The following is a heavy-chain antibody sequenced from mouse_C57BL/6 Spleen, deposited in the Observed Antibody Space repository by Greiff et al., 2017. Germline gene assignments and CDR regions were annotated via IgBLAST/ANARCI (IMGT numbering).Heavy chain of an antibody. CDR3: ARYGSSYWYFDV. J-gene: IGHJ1*03. D-gene: IGHD1-1*01. V-gene: IGHV1-26*01. CDR2: INPNNGGT. CDR1: GYTFTDYY. Sequence: EVQLQQSGPELVKPGASVKISCKASGYTFTDYYMNWVKQSPGKSLEWIGDINPNNGGTSYNQQFKGKATLTVDKSSSTAYMELRSLTAEDSAVYYCARYGSSYWYFDVWGTGTTVTVSS.